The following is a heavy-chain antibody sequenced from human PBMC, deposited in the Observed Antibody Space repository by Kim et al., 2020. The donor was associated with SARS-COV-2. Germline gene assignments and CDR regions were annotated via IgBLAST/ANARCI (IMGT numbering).Heavy chain of an antibody. J-gene: IGHJ5*02. CDR1: GFSFSTYS. CDR3: AKGRQWPRGGWFDP. D-gene: IGHD6-19*01. V-gene: IGHV3-23*01. CDR2: ISASGHSA. Sequence: GGSLRLSCAASGFSFSTYSMTWVRQAPGRWPEWVADISASGHSAHYADSVKGRFTISRDSSKNTLYLQMDSLRAEDTAVYYCAKGRQWPRGGWFDPWGQGPLVTVSS.